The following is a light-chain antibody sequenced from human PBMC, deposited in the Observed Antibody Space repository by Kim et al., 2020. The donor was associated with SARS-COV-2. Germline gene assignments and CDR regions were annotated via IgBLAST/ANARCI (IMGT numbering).Light chain of an antibody. CDR2: RDN. CDR3: SAWDSSLSSVV. CDR1: RNNIGNEG. V-gene: IGLV10-54*01. Sequence: RQTDTVTCSGNRNNIGNEGAAWLQQHQGHPPKVVSDRDNNRPSRISERFSASRSGNTAFLTISGLQPEDEADYYCSAWDSSLSSVVFGEGTQLTVL. J-gene: IGLJ2*01.